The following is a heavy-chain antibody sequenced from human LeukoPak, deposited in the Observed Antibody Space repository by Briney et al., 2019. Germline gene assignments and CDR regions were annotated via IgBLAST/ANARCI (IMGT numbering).Heavy chain of an antibody. CDR3: ARDYFDWLLSDAFDI. CDR2: INPNSGGT. D-gene: IGHD3-9*01. V-gene: IGHV1-2*02. CDR1: GYTFTGYY. Sequence: ASVKVSCKASGYTFTGYYMHWVRQAPGQGLEWMGWINPNSGGTNYAQKFQGRVTMTRDTSISTAYMELSRLRSDDTAVYYCARDYFDWLLSDAFDIWGQGTMVTVSS. J-gene: IGHJ3*02.